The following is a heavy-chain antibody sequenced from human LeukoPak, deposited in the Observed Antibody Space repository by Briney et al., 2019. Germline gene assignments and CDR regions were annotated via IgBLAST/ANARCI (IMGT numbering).Heavy chain of an antibody. D-gene: IGHD2-2*01. J-gene: IGHJ4*02. CDR2: ISGSGSST. CDR3: AKRYCTSTSCYFFDF. CDR1: GFTFSSNA. Sequence: SGGSLRLSCAASGFTFSSNAMTWVRQAPGKGLEWVSDISGSGSSTYYADSLKGRFTISRDNSKNTLYLQMNSLRAEDGAVYYCAKRYCTSTSCYFFDFWGQGTLVTVSS. V-gene: IGHV3-23*01.